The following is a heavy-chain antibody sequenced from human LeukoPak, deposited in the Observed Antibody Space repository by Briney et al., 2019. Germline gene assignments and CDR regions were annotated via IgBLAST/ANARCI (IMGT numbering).Heavy chain of an antibody. J-gene: IGHJ4*02. D-gene: IGHD1-26*01. Sequence: SETLSLTCSVSGGSISSYYWSWIRQPPGKGLEWIGYIYYSGSTNYNPSLKSRVTISVDTSKNQFPLKLSSVTAADTAVYYCAKDFRKWELRVGFDYWGQGTLVTVSS. CDR3: AKDFRKWELRVGFDY. CDR1: GGSISSYY. V-gene: IGHV4-59*01. CDR2: IYYSGST.